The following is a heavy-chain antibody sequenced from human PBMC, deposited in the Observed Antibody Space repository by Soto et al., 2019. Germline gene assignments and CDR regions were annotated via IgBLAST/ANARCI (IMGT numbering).Heavy chain of an antibody. CDR3: ARDALLWFGELSNNWFDP. CDR1: GGSISSGGYY. CDR2: IYYSANT. D-gene: IGHD3-10*01. Sequence: QVQLQESGPGLVKPSQTLSLTCIVSGGSISSGGYYWSWIRQHPGKGLEWIGYIYYSANTYYNPSRKSRVATSEDRSKNQFSLRPSSVTAADTAVYYCARDALLWFGELSNNWFDPWGQGTLVTVSS. J-gene: IGHJ5*02. V-gene: IGHV4-31*03.